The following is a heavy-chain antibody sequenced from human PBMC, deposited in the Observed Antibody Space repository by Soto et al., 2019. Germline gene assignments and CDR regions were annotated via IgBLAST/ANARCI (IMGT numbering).Heavy chain of an antibody. V-gene: IGHV2-26*01. Sequence: QVTLKESGPVLVKPTGSLTLTCTVSGFSLRNARMGVSWIRQPPGKALEWLAHIFSNDEKSYSTSLKSRLTISKDTSKSQVVLTMTNMDPVDTATYYCARTEYYDFWRGYETYYWYFDLWGRGTLVTVSS. D-gene: IGHD3-3*01. CDR1: GFSLRNARMG. CDR2: IFSNDEK. CDR3: ARTEYYDFWRGYETYYWYFDL. J-gene: IGHJ2*01.